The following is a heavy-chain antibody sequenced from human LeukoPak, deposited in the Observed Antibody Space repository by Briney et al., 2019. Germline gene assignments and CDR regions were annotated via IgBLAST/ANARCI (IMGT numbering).Heavy chain of an antibody. D-gene: IGHD6-13*01. J-gene: IGHJ4*02. Sequence: GESLKISCKGSGHSFTSYWIGWVRQMPGKGLEWMGIIYPGDSDTRYSPSFQGQVTISADKSISTAYLQWSSLKASDTAMYYCARHVAAAGTYADYWGQGTLVTVSS. CDR3: ARHVAAAGTYADY. CDR1: GHSFTSYW. CDR2: IYPGDSDT. V-gene: IGHV5-51*01.